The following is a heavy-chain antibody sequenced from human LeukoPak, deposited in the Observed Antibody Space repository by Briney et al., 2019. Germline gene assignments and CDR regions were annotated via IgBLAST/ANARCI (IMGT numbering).Heavy chain of an antibody. CDR1: GFTFSSYA. CDR3: ARGPRYSSPFDYYYMDV. D-gene: IGHD6-19*01. J-gene: IGHJ6*03. Sequence: GGSLRLSCAASGFTFSSYAMQWVRQAPGKGLEWVAVISYDGSNKYYADSVKGRFTISRDNSKNTLYLQMNSLRAEDTAVYYCARGPRYSSPFDYYYMDVWGKGTTVTVSS. CDR2: ISYDGSNK. V-gene: IGHV3-30*04.